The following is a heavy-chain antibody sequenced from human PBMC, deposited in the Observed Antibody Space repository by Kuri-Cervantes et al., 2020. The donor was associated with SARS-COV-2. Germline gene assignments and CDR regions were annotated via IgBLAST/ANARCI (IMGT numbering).Heavy chain of an antibody. J-gene: IGHJ4*02. Sequence: ASVKVSCKTSGYTFTSYGTTRVRQAPGQGLEWMGWISHYSGNTDYAQRVQDRVILTRDTSTSTTYMELRSLRSDDTAVYYCARGDFTAGFYWGQGTQVTVSS. CDR2: ISHYSGNT. CDR3: ARGDFTAGFY. V-gene: IGHV1-18*01. D-gene: IGHD2-15*01. CDR1: GYTFTSYG.